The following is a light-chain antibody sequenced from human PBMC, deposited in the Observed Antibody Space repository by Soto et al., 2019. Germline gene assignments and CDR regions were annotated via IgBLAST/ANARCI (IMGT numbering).Light chain of an antibody. Sequence: EIVMAQSPATLSESPGERVTLLCRASQSVGTNLAWYQQKPGQAPRLLISGAATRATGIPDRFSGSGSGTDFTLTISRLEPEDLAVYYCQQYGTSHRTFGQGTKVDIK. CDR2: GAA. CDR3: QQYGTSHRT. V-gene: IGKV3-20*01. J-gene: IGKJ1*01. CDR1: QSVGTN.